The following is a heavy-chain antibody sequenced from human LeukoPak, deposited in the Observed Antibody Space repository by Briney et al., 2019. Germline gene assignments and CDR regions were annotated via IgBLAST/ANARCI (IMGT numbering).Heavy chain of an antibody. CDR2: ISGSGGST. Sequence: PGGSLRLSCAASGFTFSSYAMTWVRQAAGKGLEWVLGISGSGGSTYYADSVKGRFTISRDNSKNTLSLQMNTLRAEDTAVYYCTKSLDVVVSASDYWGQGTLVTVSS. D-gene: IGHD2-21*01. V-gene: IGHV3-23*01. CDR3: TKSLDVVVSASDY. CDR1: GFTFSSYA. J-gene: IGHJ4*02.